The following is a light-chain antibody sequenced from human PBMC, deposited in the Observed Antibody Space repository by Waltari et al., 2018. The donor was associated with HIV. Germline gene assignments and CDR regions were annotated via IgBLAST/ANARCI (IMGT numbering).Light chain of an antibody. CDR1: SSDVGNYNL. CDR3: SSYAGGTSWV. CDR2: EVN. J-gene: IGLJ3*02. V-gene: IGLV2-23*02. Sequence: QSALTQPASVSGSPGQSIAISCTGTSSDVGNYNLVSWYQQSPGKAPRLMIYEVNKRPSGIYRFSGSKSGNTASLIISGLQSEDEDYYYCSSYAGGTSWVFGGGTKLTVL.